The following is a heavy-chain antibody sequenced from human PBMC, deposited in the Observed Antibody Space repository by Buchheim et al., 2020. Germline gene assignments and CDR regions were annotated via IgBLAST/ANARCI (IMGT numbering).Heavy chain of an antibody. D-gene: IGHD3-3*01. CDR1: GFSLSTSGVG. V-gene: IGHV2-5*02. CDR2: IYWDDDK. Sequence: QITLKESGPTLVKPTQTLTLTCTFSGFSLSTSGVGVGWIRQPPGKALEWLALIYWDDDKRYSPSLKSRLTITKDTSKNQVGLTMTNMDPVDTATYYCAHMAGHYDFWSGYSVNWFDPWGQGTL. J-gene: IGHJ5*02. CDR3: AHMAGHYDFWSGYSVNWFDP.